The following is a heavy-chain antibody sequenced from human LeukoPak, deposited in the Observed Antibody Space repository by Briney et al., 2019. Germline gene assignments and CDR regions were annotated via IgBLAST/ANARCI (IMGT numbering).Heavy chain of an antibody. V-gene: IGHV4-59*01. Sequence: NSSETLSLTCAVSGGSISSYYWSWIRQPPGKGLEWIGYIYNTGIINYNPSLKSRVTISLDTSKNQVSLKLTSVTAADTAVYYCVRRGFLDYWGQGTLGSVSS. CDR1: GGSISSYY. CDR2: IYNTGII. D-gene: IGHD3-16*01. J-gene: IGHJ4*02. CDR3: VRRGFLDY.